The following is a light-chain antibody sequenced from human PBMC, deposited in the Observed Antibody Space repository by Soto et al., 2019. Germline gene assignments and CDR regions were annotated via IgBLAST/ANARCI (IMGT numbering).Light chain of an antibody. Sequence: QSALTQPPSASGSPGQSVTISCTGTSSDVGRYNYVFWYQQHPGKVPKLMIYEVSKRPSGVPDRFSGSKSGNTASLTVSGLQAEDEADYYCSSYAGSNNYVFGTGTKLTVL. J-gene: IGLJ1*01. V-gene: IGLV2-8*01. CDR2: EVS. CDR3: SSYAGSNNYV. CDR1: SSDVGRYNY.